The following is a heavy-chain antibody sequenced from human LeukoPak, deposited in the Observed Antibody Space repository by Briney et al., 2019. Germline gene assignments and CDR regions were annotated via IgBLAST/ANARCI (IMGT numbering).Heavy chain of an antibody. CDR3: ARGVDIVVVTAIDYYYYGMDV. V-gene: IGHV1-69*13. D-gene: IGHD2-21*02. J-gene: IGHJ6*02. CDR1: GGTFSSYA. CDR2: IIPIFGTA. Sequence: ASVKVSCTASGGTFSSYAISWVRQAPGQGLGWMGGIIPIFGTANYAQKFQGRVTITADESTSTAYMELSSLRSEDTAVYCCARGVDIVVVTAIDYYYYGMDVWGQGTTVTVSS.